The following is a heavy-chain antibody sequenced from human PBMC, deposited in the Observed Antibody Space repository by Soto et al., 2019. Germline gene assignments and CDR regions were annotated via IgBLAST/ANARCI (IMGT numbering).Heavy chain of an antibody. CDR1: GFTFSSYA. J-gene: IGHJ4*02. CDR3: ARDSHYYDSSGYYSYYFDC. V-gene: IGHV3-30-3*01. D-gene: IGHD3-22*01. CDR2: ISYDGSNK. Sequence: GGSLRLSCAASGFTFSSYAMHWVRQAPGKGLEWVAVISYDGSNKYYADSVKGRFTISRDNSKNTLYLQMNSLRAEDTAVYYCARDSHYYDSSGYYSYYFDCWGQGTLVTVSS.